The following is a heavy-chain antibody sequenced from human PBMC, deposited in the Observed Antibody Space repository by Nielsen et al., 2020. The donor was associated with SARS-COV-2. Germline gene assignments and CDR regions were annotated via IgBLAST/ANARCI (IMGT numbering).Heavy chain of an antibody. D-gene: IGHD3-22*01. V-gene: IGHV3-30*18. CDR1: GFTLSTYA. J-gene: IGHJ4*02. CDR2: ISYAGNNE. Sequence: GESLKISCASSGFTLSTYAMHWVRQPPGKGLEWVAVISYAGNNEHYSDSVKGRFTISRDNSKNILYLQMSSLRHEDTAVYYCAKVPHYYDDSAYYSDWGQGTLVTVSS. CDR3: AKVPHYYDDSAYYSD.